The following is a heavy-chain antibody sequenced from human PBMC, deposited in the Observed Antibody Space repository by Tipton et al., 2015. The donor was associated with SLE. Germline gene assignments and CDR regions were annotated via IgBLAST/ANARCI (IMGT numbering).Heavy chain of an antibody. CDR1: GYSFTSYW. CDR2: IDPSDSYT. CDR3: AKGWIQLWSRGDAFDI. V-gene: IGHV5-10-1*01. J-gene: IGHJ3*02. Sequence: QLVQSGAEVKKPGESLKISCKGSGYSFTSYWISWVRQMPGKGLEWMGRIDPSDSYTNCSPSLKSRVTISVDRSKNQFSLKLSSVTAADTAVYYCAKGWIQLWSRGDAFDIWGQGTMVTVSS. D-gene: IGHD5-18*01.